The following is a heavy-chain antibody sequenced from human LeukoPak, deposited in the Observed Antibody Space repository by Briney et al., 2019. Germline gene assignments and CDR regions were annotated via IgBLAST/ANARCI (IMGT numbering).Heavy chain of an antibody. D-gene: IGHD2-21*02. J-gene: IGHJ4*02. CDR2: ISSSSSTI. CDR1: GFTFSSYS. V-gene: IGHV3-48*02. CDR3: ARLCAGGGDCYSGDD. Sequence: GGSLRLSCAASGFTFSSYSMNWVRQAPGKGLEWVSYISSSSSTIYYADSVKGRFTISRDNAKNSLYLRMNSLRDEDTAVYYCARLCAGGGDCYSGDDWGQGTLVTVSS.